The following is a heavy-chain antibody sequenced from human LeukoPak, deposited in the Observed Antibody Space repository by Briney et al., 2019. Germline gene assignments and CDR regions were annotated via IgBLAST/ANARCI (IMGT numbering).Heavy chain of an antibody. Sequence: ASVKVSCKASGYTFTSYGISWVRQAPGQGLEWMGWISAYNGNTNYAQKLQGRVTMTTDTSTSTAYMELRSLRSDDTAVYYCARGYCTNGVCVSDGGFDYWGQGTLVTVSS. J-gene: IGHJ4*02. CDR1: GYTFTSYG. CDR2: ISAYNGNT. V-gene: IGHV1-18*01. D-gene: IGHD2-8*01. CDR3: ARGYCTNGVCVSDGGFDY.